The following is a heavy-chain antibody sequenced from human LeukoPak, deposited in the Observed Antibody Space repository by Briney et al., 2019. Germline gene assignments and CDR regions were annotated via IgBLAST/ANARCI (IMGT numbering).Heavy chain of an antibody. CDR1: GGSFSGYY. CDR3: ARHSTAMVTIDY. Sequence: PSETLSLTCAVYGGSFSGYYWSWIRQPPGKGLEWIGEINHSGSTNYNPSLKSRVTISVDTSKNQISLKLRSVTAADTAVYYCARHSTAMVTIDYWGQGTLVTVSP. CDR2: INHSGST. J-gene: IGHJ4*02. V-gene: IGHV4-34*01. D-gene: IGHD5-18*01.